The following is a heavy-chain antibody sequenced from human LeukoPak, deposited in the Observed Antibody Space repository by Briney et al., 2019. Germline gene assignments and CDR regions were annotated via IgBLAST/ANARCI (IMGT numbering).Heavy chain of an antibody. CDR2: IYYSGST. Sequence: SETLSLTCTVSGGSISSSSYYWGWIRQPPGKGLEWIGSIYYSGSTFYNPSLKSRVTISVDTSKNQFSLKLSSVTAADTAVYYCASLFGVVIGGYYFDYWGQGTLVTVSS. CDR1: GGSISSSSYY. D-gene: IGHD3-3*01. CDR3: ASLFGVVIGGYYFDY. V-gene: IGHV4-39*01. J-gene: IGHJ4*02.